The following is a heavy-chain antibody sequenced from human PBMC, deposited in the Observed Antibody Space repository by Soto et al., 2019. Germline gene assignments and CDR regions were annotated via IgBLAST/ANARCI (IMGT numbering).Heavy chain of an antibody. V-gene: IGHV1-18*01. D-gene: IGHD2-2*01. CDR3: ARDSSSYFDY. CDR2: ISPHNGKT. CDR1: GYTFVTYY. Sequence: ASVKVSCKTSGYTFVTYYISWLRQAPGQGIEWMGWISPHNGKTNYIQSLQGRVTMTADTSTGTAYMELRSLQSNDTAVYFCARDSSSYFDYWGQGTLVTVSS. J-gene: IGHJ4*02.